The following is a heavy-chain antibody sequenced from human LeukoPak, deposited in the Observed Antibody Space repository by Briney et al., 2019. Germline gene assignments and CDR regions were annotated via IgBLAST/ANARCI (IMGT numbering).Heavy chain of an antibody. D-gene: IGHD4-17*01. Sequence: PSETLSLTCTVSGGSISSYYWSWIRQSPGKGLEWIGYIYNTGSTNYNPSLKSRVTISVDTSKNQFSLKLSSVAAADTAVYYCARDLRGRTVTTYYYYGMDVWGQGTTVTVSS. CDR2: IYNTGST. J-gene: IGHJ6*02. CDR1: GGSISSYY. V-gene: IGHV4-59*01. CDR3: ARDLRGRTVTTYYYYGMDV.